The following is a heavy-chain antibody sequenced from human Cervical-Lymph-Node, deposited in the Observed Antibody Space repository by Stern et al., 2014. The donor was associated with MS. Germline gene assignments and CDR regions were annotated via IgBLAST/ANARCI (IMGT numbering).Heavy chain of an antibody. CDR2: IYHSGST. CDR3: AREEQQLVHGNWFDP. CDR1: GYSISSGYY. V-gene: IGHV4-38-2*02. J-gene: IGHJ5*02. D-gene: IGHD6-13*01. Sequence: QVQLVESGPGLVKPSETLSLTCTVSGYSISSGYYWGWIRQPPGKGLEWIGTIYHSGSTYYNPSLKSRVTISVDMSKNQFSLKLSSVTASDTAVYYCAREEQQLVHGNWFDPWGQGTLVTVSS.